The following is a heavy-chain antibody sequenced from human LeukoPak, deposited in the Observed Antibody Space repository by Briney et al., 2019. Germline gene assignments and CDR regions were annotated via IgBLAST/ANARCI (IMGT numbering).Heavy chain of an antibody. CDR1: GFTFSSYA. CDR2: ISYDGSNK. J-gene: IGHJ4*02. V-gene: IGHV3-30-3*01. D-gene: IGHD2-2*01. Sequence: GGSLRLSCAASGFTFSSYAMHWVRQAPGKGLEWVAVISYDGSNKYYADSVKGRFTISRDNAKNSLYLQMNSLRAEDTAVYYCARPYCHSTTCYSPPDYWGQGTLVTVSS. CDR3: ARPYCHSTTCYSPPDY.